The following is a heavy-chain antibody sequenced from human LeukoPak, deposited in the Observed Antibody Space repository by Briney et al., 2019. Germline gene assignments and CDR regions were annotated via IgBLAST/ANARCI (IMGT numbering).Heavy chain of an antibody. D-gene: IGHD3-16*01. CDR1: GYSFRDYF. CDR2: TNPKTGGT. Sequence: ASVKVSCKASGYSFRDYFIHWVRQAPGQGLQWMGWTNPKTGGTNYAQNFQGRVTMTRDTSISTAYMELSRLTSDDTAVYYCARGNYDVGVDYWGQGTLVTVSS. V-gene: IGHV1-2*02. CDR3: ARGNYDVGVDY. J-gene: IGHJ4*02.